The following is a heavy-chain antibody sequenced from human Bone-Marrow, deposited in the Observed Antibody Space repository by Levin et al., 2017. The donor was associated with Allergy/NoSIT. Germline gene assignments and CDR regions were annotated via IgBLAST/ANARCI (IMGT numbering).Heavy chain of an antibody. D-gene: IGHD3-9*01. V-gene: IGHV1-8*01. Sequence: GESLKISCKASGYTFTSYDINWVRQATGQGLEWMGWMNPNSGNTGYAQKFQGRVTMTRNTSISTAYMELSSLRSEDTAVYYCAREGGYDILTGYYRGANWFDPWGQGTLVTVSS. CDR3: AREGGYDILTGYYRGANWFDP. CDR1: GYTFTSYD. J-gene: IGHJ5*02. CDR2: MNPNSGNT.